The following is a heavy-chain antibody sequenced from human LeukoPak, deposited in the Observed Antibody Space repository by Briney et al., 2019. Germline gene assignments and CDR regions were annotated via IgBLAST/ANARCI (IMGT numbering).Heavy chain of an antibody. Sequence: GGSLRLSCAASGFSFSTFVMTWVRQAPGKGLESVATINHNAQYTYYADSVKGRFTISRDNSKDTLYLQMNSLRAEDTAVYYCSKKGQDEDYGKPGWGQGTLVTVSS. CDR2: INHNAQYT. CDR3: SKKGQDEDYGKPG. D-gene: IGHD4-17*01. V-gene: IGHV3-23*01. CDR1: GFSFSTFV. J-gene: IGHJ4*02.